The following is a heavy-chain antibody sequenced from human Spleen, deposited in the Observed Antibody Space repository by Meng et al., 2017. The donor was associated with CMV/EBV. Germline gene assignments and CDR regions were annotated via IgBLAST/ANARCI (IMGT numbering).Heavy chain of an antibody. CDR1: GLTYSSYS. D-gene: IGHD5-18*01. CDR2: ISSSSSYI. J-gene: IGHJ4*02. V-gene: IGHV3-21*01. Sequence: SGLTYSSYSMNWVRQAPGKGLEWVSSISSSSSYIYYADSVKGRFTISRDNAKNSLYLQMNSLRAEDTAVYYCARDLGILGYSYGCDYWGQGTLVTVSS. CDR3: ARDLGILGYSYGCDY.